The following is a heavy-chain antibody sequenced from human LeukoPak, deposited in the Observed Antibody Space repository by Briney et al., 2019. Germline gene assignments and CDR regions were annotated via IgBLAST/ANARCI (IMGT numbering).Heavy chain of an antibody. CDR3: ARAKLQGYFDY. CDR2: IWYDGSNK. V-gene: IGHV3-33*01. J-gene: IGHJ4*02. CDR1: GFTFSSYG. Sequence: PGGSLRLSCAASGFTFSSYGMHWVRQAPGKGLEWVAVIWYDGSNKYYADSVKGRLTISRDNSKNTLYLQMNSLRAEDTAVYYCARAKLQGYFDYWGQGTLVTVSS. D-gene: IGHD4-23*01.